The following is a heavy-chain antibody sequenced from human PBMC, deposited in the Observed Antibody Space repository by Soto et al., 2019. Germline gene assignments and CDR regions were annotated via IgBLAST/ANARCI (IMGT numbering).Heavy chain of an antibody. J-gene: IGHJ5*02. V-gene: IGHV1-18*01. D-gene: IGHD2-2*01. CDR2: ISAYTDDP. CDR1: GNTFTNFG. Sequence: QGQLVQSGAEVKKPGASVKVSCTASGNTFTNFGVTWVRQAPGQGLEWMGWISAYTDDPNYAQKFQGRVTMTIDTSTITAYLDLRILTSDDTAVYYCARVIPGAEAWFDPWGQGTLVSVSS. CDR3: ARVIPGAEAWFDP.